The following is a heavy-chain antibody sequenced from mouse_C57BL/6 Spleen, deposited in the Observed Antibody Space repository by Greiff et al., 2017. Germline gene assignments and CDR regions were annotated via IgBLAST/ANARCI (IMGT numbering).Heavy chain of an antibody. CDR2: SRNKANDYTT. Sequence: EVQVVESGGGLVQSGRSLRLSCATSGFTFSDFYMEWVRQAPGKGLEWIAASRNKANDYTTEYSASVKGRFIVSRDTSQSILYLQMNALRAEDTAIYYCARDATTRCDYWGQGTTLTVSS. J-gene: IGHJ2*01. CDR1: GFTFSDFY. V-gene: IGHV7-1*01. D-gene: IGHD2-13*01. CDR3: ARDATTRCDY.